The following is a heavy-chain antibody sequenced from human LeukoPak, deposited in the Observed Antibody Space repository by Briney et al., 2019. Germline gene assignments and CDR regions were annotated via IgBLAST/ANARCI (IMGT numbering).Heavy chain of an antibody. CDR3: AKGVLYSSSWYNALDY. V-gene: IGHV3-23*01. Sequence: GGSLRLSCAASGFTFSSYAMTWVRQAPEKGLEWVSAISGSGANTYYAGSVKGRFTISRDNSKNTLYLQMNSLRAEDTAVYYCAKGVLYSSSWYNALDYWGQGTLVTVSS. D-gene: IGHD6-13*01. CDR1: GFTFSSYA. J-gene: IGHJ4*02. CDR2: ISGSGANT.